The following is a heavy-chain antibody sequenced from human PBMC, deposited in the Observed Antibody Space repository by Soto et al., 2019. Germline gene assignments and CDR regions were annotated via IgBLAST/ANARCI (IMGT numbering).Heavy chain of an antibody. Sequence: ASVKVSCKASDCTFSSYGINWVRQAPGQGLEWMGWISAYNDNTNFAQKLQGRVTMTTDTSTNTAYMELRSLRSDDSAVYYCARDEGPYYYDSTGYIDYWGQGTLVTVST. V-gene: IGHV1-18*01. CDR3: ARDEGPYYYDSTGYIDY. CDR2: ISAYNDNT. J-gene: IGHJ4*02. CDR1: DCTFSSYG. D-gene: IGHD3-22*01.